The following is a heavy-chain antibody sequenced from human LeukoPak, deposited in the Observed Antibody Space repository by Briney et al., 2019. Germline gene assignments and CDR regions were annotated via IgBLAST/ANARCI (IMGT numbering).Heavy chain of an antibody. J-gene: IGHJ4*02. CDR1: GESFSRYY. V-gene: IGHV4-34*01. D-gene: IGHD3-10*01. Sequence: SETLSLTCAVYGESFSRYYWSWIRQPPGKGLEWIGEINHSGSTNYNPSLKSRVTISLDTSKNKFSLNLSSVTAADTAVFYCAANSADYNTLGSSYKVWGQGTLVTVSS. CDR2: INHSGST. CDR3: AANSADYNTLGSSYKV.